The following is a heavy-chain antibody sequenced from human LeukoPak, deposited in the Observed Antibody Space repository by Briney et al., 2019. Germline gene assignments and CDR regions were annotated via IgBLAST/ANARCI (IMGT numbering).Heavy chain of an antibody. D-gene: IGHD3-22*01. Sequence: GGSLRLSCAASGFTFSSYWMSWVRQAPGKGLEWVANIKQDGSEKYYVDSVKGRFTISRDNAKNSLYLQMNSLRAEDTAGYYCARDTYYYDSSGYPLDYWGQGTLVTVSS. V-gene: IGHV3-7*01. CDR2: IKQDGSEK. CDR1: GFTFSSYW. CDR3: ARDTYYYDSSGYPLDY. J-gene: IGHJ4*02.